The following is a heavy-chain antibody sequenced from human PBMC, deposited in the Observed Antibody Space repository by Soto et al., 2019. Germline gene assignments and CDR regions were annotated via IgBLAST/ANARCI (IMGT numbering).Heavy chain of an antibody. D-gene: IGHD3-16*01. V-gene: IGHV3-23*01. Sequence: GGSLRLSCAASGFKFSNYAMSWVRQAPGKGLEWVSLISATGGGTYYADSVKGRFTISRDNSNNTLYLQVHSLTAEDTAVYYCAKDRRAGGNSAFYFDFWGQGAQVTVSS. CDR2: ISATGGGT. CDR1: GFKFSNYA. CDR3: AKDRRAGGNSAFYFDF. J-gene: IGHJ4*02.